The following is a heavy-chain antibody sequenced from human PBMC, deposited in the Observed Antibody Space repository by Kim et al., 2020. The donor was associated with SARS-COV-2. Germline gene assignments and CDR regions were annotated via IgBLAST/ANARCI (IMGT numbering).Heavy chain of an antibody. J-gene: IGHJ6*02. CDR1: GYTFTGYY. CDR2: INPNSGGT. V-gene: IGHV1-2*04. D-gene: IGHD1-26*01. CDR3: ARARWEPPYGMDV. Sequence: ASVKVSCKASGYTFTGYYMHWVRQAPGQGLEWMGWINPNSGGTNYAQKFQGWVTMTRDTSISTAYMELSRLRSDDTAVYYCARARWEPPYGMDVWGQGTTVTVSS.